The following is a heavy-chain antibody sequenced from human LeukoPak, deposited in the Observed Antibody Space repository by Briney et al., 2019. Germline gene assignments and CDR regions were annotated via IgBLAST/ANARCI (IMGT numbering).Heavy chain of an antibody. J-gene: IGHJ5*02. V-gene: IGHV1-8*03. D-gene: IGHD2-2*01. Sequence: ASVKVSCKASGYTFTSYDINWVRQATGQGLEWMGWMNPNSGNTGYAQKFQGRVTITRNTSISIAYMELSSLRSEDTAVYYCARGGDTVVVPAADNWFDPWGQGTLVTVSS. CDR2: MNPNSGNT. CDR1: GYTFTSYD. CDR3: ARGGDTVVVPAADNWFDP.